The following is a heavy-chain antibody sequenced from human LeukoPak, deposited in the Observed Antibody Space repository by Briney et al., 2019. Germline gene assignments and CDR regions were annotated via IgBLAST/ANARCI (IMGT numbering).Heavy chain of an antibody. J-gene: IGHJ4*02. CDR2: ISYSGST. Sequence: SETLSLTCTVSGGSISSSNYYWGWIRQPPGKGLEWIGTISYSGSTWYSPSLKSRVTISVDTSKNQFSLKLSSVTAADTAVYYCAGSGRGDLKSGVDYWGQGTLVTVSS. CDR1: GGSISSSNYY. D-gene: IGHD6-25*01. V-gene: IGHV4-39*01. CDR3: AGSGRGDLKSGVDY.